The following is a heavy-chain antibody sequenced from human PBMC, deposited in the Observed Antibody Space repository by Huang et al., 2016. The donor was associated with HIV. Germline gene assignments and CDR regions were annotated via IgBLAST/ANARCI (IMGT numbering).Heavy chain of an antibody. CDR1: GFIFSNFG. V-gene: IGHV3-30*18. D-gene: IGHD2-15*01. Sequence: QVQLVESGGGVVEPGTSLRLSCAASGFIFSNFGMHWFRQAPGKGLEWVAVISYDGRRYRYSDYVKGRFTISRDNDKITLSLEMNRLRHDDTAVYYCAKESRWFSDFDQWGQGTLVTVSS. CDR3: AKESRWFSDFDQ. CDR2: ISYDGRRY. J-gene: IGHJ5*02.